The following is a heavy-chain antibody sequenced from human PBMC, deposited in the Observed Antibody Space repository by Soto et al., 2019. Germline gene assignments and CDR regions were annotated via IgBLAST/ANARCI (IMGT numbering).Heavy chain of an antibody. CDR2: IYYSGST. D-gene: IGHD3-16*02. Sequence: QVQLQESGPGLVKPSETLSLTCTVSGGSISSYYWSWIRQPPGKGLEWIGHIYYSGSTIYNPSLKSRVTISVDTSKNQFSLKLSSVTAADTAVYYCARLYGLDAFDIWGQGTMVTVSS. V-gene: IGHV4-59*08. CDR1: GGSISSYY. CDR3: ARLYGLDAFDI. J-gene: IGHJ3*02.